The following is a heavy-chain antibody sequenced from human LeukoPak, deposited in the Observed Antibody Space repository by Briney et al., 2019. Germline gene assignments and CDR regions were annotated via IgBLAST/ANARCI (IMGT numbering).Heavy chain of an antibody. CDR3: AKAYYGSGSPLDWFDP. V-gene: IGHV3-30*18. J-gene: IGHJ5*02. Sequence: GGSLRLSCAASGFTFSSYGMHWVRQAPGKGLEWVAVISYDGSKKYYGDSVKGRFTISRDNSKNTLYLQMNSLRAEDTAVYYCAKAYYGSGSPLDWFDPWGQGTLVTVSS. CDR1: GFTFSSYG. CDR2: ISYDGSKK. D-gene: IGHD3-10*01.